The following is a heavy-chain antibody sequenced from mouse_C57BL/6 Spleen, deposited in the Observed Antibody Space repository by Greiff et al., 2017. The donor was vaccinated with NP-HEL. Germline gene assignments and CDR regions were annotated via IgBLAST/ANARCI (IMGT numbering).Heavy chain of an antibody. CDR3: ARKAYDYDRGYAMDY. D-gene: IGHD2-4*01. Sequence: EVKLMESGGGLVKPGGSLKLSCAASGFTFSDYGMHWVRQAPEKGLEWVAYISSGSSTIYYADTVKGRFTISRDNAKNTLFLQMTSLRSEDTAMYYCARKAYDYDRGYAMDYWGQGTSVTVSS. V-gene: IGHV5-17*01. J-gene: IGHJ4*01. CDR1: GFTFSDYG. CDR2: ISSGSSTI.